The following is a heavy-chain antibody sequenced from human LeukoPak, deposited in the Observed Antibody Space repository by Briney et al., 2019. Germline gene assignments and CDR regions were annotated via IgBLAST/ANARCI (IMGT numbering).Heavy chain of an antibody. CDR2: IIPIFGTA. D-gene: IGHD3-3*01. J-gene: IGHJ4*02. V-gene: IGHV1-69*01. CDR1: GGTFSSYA. Sequence: GSSVKVSCKASGGTFSSYATSWVRQAPGQGLEWMGGIIPIFGTANYAQKFRGRVTITADESTSTAYMELSSLRSEDMAVYYCAREAPYYDFWSGYYISDLDYWGQGTLVTVSS. CDR3: AREAPYYDFWSGYYISDLDY.